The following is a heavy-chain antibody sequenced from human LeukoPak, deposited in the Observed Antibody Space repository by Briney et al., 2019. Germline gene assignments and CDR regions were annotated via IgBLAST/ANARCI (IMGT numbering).Heavy chain of an antibody. Sequence: ASVKVSCKASGYTFTNVVHWVRQAPGQRPEWMGWINAGNGGTKYSQNFQGRVTITRDTSASTAYMELSSLTSEDTALYYCARDDCGDTCYPGGYWGQGTLVTVSS. J-gene: IGHJ4*02. CDR1: GYTFTNV. D-gene: IGHD2-21*01. CDR3: ARDDCGDTCYPGGY. V-gene: IGHV1-3*01. CDR2: INAGNGGT.